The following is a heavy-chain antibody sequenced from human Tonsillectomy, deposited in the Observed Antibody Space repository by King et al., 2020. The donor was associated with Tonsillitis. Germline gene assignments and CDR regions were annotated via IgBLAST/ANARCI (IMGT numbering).Heavy chain of an antibody. J-gene: IGHJ5*02. Sequence: VQLVESGAEVKKPGASVKVSCKASGYTFTYDINWVRQATGQGLEWMGWMNPNSGNTGYAQKFQGRVTMTRDTSISTAYMELSSLTSDATAVYYCARDYGANSVWFDPWGQGTLVTVSS. D-gene: IGHD4-23*01. CDR2: MNPNSGNT. CDR3: ARDYGANSVWFDP. V-gene: IGHV1-8*01. CDR1: GYTFTYD.